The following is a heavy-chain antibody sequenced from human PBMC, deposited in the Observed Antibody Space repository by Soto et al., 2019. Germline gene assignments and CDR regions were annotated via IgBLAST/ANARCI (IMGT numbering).Heavy chain of an antibody. CDR3: ARRIVGATTGGRRFDP. D-gene: IGHD1-26*01. Sequence: ASVKVSCKASGYTFTSYGIYWVRQATGQGLEWMGWMNPNNGYTDYAQRFQGRLIMTRNTSMSTAYMELSSLRSEDTAVYFCARRIVGATTGGRRFDPWGQGSLVTVSS. V-gene: IGHV1-8*01. CDR2: MNPNNGYT. CDR1: GYTFTSYG. J-gene: IGHJ5*02.